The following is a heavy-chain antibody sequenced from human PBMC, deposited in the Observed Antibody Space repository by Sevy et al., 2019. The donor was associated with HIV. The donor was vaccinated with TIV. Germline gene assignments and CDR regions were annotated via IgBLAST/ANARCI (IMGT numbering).Heavy chain of an antibody. V-gene: IGHV1-46*01. J-gene: IGHJ6*02. CDR3: AGEVSHYGMDV. Sequence: ASVKISCKASGYTFTSYYMHWVRQAPGQGLEWMGIINPSGGSTSYAPKFQGRVTMTRDTCTSTVYMELSSLRSEDTAVYYCAGEVSHYGMDVWGQGTTVTVSS. CDR1: GYTFTSYY. CDR2: INPSGGST. D-gene: IGHD2-8*01.